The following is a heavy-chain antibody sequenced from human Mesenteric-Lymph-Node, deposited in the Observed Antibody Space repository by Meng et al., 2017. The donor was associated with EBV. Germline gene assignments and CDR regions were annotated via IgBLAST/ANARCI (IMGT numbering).Heavy chain of an antibody. Sequence: QVQLVQSGAEVKKPGASVTVSCKASGYSFSEYDINWVRQATGQGLEWMGWMNPISGNTAYARKFLGRVTMTRDTSTGTAYMELSSLRSEDAAVYYCARGNTVTNPLDSWGQGTLVTVSS. J-gene: IGHJ4*02. CDR3: ARGNTVTNPLDS. CDR2: MNPISGNT. V-gene: IGHV1-8*01. CDR1: GYSFSEYD. D-gene: IGHD4-17*01.